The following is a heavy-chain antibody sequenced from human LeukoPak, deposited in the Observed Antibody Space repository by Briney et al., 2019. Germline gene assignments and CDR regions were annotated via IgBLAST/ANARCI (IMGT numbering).Heavy chain of an antibody. CDR3: ARLVAVAGVFDY. Sequence: PSETLSLTCTVSGGSISSSNYYWGWIRQPPGKGLEWIGNIYYSGSTYYNPSLKSRVTISVDTSKNHFSLKLSSVTAADTAVYNCARLVAVAGVFDYWGQGTLVTVSS. CDR1: GGSISSSNYY. D-gene: IGHD6-19*01. CDR2: IYYSGST. J-gene: IGHJ4*02. V-gene: IGHV4-39*02.